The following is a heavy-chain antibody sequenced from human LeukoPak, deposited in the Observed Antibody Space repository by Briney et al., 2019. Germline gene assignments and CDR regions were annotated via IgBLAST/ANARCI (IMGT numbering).Heavy chain of an antibody. J-gene: IGHJ4*02. Sequence: TGRSLRLSCAASGLTFSSHAMHWVRQAPGKGLEYVSAIVSNGGNTYYADSVRGRFTISRDDSKDTVYLQMGSLRPEDTAVYYCARGGYYAASDIWSQGALVTVSS. D-gene: IGHD3-3*01. CDR2: IVSNGGNT. CDR3: ARGGYYAASDI. V-gene: IGHV3-64*02. CDR1: GLTFSSHA.